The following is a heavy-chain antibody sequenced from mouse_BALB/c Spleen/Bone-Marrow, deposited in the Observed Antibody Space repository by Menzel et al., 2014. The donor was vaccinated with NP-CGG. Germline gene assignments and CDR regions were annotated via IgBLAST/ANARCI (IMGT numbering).Heavy chain of an antibody. CDR2: IDPENGDT. V-gene: IGHV14-4*02. J-gene: IGHJ2*01. CDR3: NAWGYVGY. CDR1: GFNIKDYY. Sequence: VQLQQSGAELVRSGASVKLSCTASGFNIKDYYMHWVKQRPEQGLEWIGWIDPENGDTEYAPKFQGKATMTADTSSNTAYLQFSSLTSEDTAVYYCNAWGYVGYWGQGTTLTVSS.